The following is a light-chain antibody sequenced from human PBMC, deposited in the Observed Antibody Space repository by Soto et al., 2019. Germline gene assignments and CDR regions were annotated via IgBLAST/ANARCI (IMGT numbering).Light chain of an antibody. Sequence: EIVLTQSPGTLSLSPGERATLSCRASQSVSSSYLAWYQQKPGQAPRLLIYGASSRATGIPDRFSGSGSGTNFTLTTSRLEPEDFAVYYCRQYGSTPPWTFGQGTKVEIK. V-gene: IGKV3-20*01. CDR1: QSVSSSY. CDR3: RQYGSTPPWT. CDR2: GAS. J-gene: IGKJ1*01.